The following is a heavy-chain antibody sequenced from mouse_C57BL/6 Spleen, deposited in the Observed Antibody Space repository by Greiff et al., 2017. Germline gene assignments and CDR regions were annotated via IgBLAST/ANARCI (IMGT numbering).Heavy chain of an antibody. J-gene: IGHJ1*03. CDR1: GFSFNTYA. CDR3: VRQNYSNYGYFDV. CDR2: IRSKSNNYAT. V-gene: IGHV10-1*01. D-gene: IGHD2-5*01. Sequence: EVKLMESGGGLVQPKGSLKLSCAASGFSFNTYAMNWVRQAPGKGLEWVARIRSKSNNYATYYADSVKDRFTISRDDSESMLYLQMNNLKTEDTAMYYCVRQNYSNYGYFDVWGTGTTVTVSS.